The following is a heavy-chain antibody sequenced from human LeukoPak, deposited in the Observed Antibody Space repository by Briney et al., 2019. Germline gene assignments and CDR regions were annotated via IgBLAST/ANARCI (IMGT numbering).Heavy chain of an antibody. Sequence: PGGSLRLSCAASGFTFDDYAMHWVRHAPGKGLEWVSLISWDGVSTYYAASVKGRFTISRDNSKNSLYLQMNSLRTEDTALYYCAKSTPRLVSDYYYYMDVWGKGTTVTVSS. V-gene: IGHV3-43*01. CDR2: ISWDGVST. CDR1: GFTFDDYA. D-gene: IGHD2/OR15-2a*01. CDR3: AKSTPRLVSDYYYYMDV. J-gene: IGHJ6*03.